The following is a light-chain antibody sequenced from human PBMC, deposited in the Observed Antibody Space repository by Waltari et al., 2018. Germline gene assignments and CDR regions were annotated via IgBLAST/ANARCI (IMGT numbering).Light chain of an antibody. CDR3: CSDTNSGSYV. CDR2: DVS. CDR1: ISDVGDFQH. V-gene: IGLV2-14*03. J-gene: IGLJ1*01. Sequence: QSALAQPASVSGSPGQSITISCTGSISDVGDFQHVSWYQHHPGKAPKLLIYDVSVRPAAVSIRFSGSKSGNTASLTISGLQPDDEADYYCCSDTNSGSYVFGGGTKVTVL.